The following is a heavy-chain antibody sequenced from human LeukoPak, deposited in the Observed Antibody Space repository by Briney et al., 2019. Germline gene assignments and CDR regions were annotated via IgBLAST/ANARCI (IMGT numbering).Heavy chain of an antibody. CDR2: IYYSGST. J-gene: IGHJ6*02. Sequence: SETLPLTCTVSGGSISSYYWSWIRQPPGKGLEWIGYIYYSGSTNYNPSLKSRVTISVDTSKNQFSLKLSSVTAADTAVYYCARDVGSIAAAGTSGYYGMDVWGQGTTVTVSS. CDR1: GGSISSYY. D-gene: IGHD6-13*01. V-gene: IGHV4-59*01. CDR3: ARDVGSIAAAGTSGYYGMDV.